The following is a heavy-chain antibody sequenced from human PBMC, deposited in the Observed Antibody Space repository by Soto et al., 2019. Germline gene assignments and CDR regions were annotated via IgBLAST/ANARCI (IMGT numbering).Heavy chain of an antibody. CDR2: ISYDGSNK. D-gene: IGHD6-25*01. CDR3: ARVRQRGKYYYYGMDV. V-gene: IGHV3-30-3*01. CDR1: GFTFSSYA. Sequence: PGGSLRLSCAASGFTFSSYAMHWVRQAPGKGLEWVAVISYDGSNKYYADSVKGRFTISRDNSKNTLYLQMNSLRAEDTAVYYCARVRQRGKYYYYGMDVWGQGTTVTVSS. J-gene: IGHJ6*02.